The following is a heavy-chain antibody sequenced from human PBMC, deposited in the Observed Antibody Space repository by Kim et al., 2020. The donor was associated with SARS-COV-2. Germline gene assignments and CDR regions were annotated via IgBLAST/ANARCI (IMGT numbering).Heavy chain of an antibody. D-gene: IGHD5-18*01. CDR2: IIPIFGTA. J-gene: IGHJ4*02. Sequence: SVKVSCKASGGTFSSYAISWVRQAPGQGLEWMGGIIPIFGTANYAQKFQGRVTITADESTSTAYMELSSLRSEDTAVYYCAREDVVGWLRTDTAMVKASFFDYWGQGTLVTVSS. CDR3: AREDVVGWLRTDTAMVKASFFDY. V-gene: IGHV1-69*13. CDR1: GGTFSSYA.